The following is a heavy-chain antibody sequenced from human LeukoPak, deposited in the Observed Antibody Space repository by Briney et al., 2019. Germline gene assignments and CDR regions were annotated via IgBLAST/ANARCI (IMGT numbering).Heavy chain of an antibody. J-gene: IGHJ6*03. V-gene: IGHV4-34*01. Sequence: PSETLSLTCAVYGGSFSGYYWSWIRQPPGKGLEWIGEINRIGNTNYDPSLRSRVTISVDTSKNQFSLSLTSATAADTAVYFCARLGSVGYYNYQYMDIWGNGTTVTVSS. CDR1: GGSFSGYY. D-gene: IGHD3-10*01. CDR3: ARLGSVGYYNYQYMDI. CDR2: INRIGNT.